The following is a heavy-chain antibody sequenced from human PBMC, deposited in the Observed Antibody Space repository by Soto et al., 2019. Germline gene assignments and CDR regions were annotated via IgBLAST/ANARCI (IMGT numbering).Heavy chain of an antibody. CDR1: GGSISSGGYY. D-gene: IGHD3-10*01. Sequence: SETLSLTCTVSGGSISSGGYYWSWIRQHPGKGLEWIGYIYYSGSTYYNPSLKSRVTISVDTSKNQFSLKLSSVTAADTAVYYCARGRLLLWFGELRDFDYWGQGTLVTVSS. CDR3: ARGRLLLWFGELRDFDY. CDR2: IYYSGST. J-gene: IGHJ4*02. V-gene: IGHV4-31*03.